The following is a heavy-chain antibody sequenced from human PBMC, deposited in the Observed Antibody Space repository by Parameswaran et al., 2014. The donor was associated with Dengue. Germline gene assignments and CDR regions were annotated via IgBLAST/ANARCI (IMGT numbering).Heavy chain of an antibody. V-gene: IGHV3-11*03. J-gene: IGHJ1*01. CDR2: ISSSSSYT. Sequence: VRQMPGKGLEWVSYISSSSSYTNYADSVKGRFTISRDNAKNSLYLQMNSLRAEDTAVYYCATDASRTTDRPPSWGQGTLVTVSS. D-gene: IGHD2/OR15-2a*01. CDR3: ATDASRTTDRPPS.